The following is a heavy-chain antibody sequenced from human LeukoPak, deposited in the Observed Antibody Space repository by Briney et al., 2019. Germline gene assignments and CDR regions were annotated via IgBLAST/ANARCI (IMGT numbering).Heavy chain of an antibody. CDR1: GGSISSYY. D-gene: IGHD4-17*01. CDR3: ARADYGDPYYFDY. Sequence: SETLSLTCTVSGGSISSYYWSWIRQPPGKGLEWIGYIYYSGSTNYNPSLKSRVTISVDTSKNQFSLKLSSVTAADTAVYYCARADYGDPYYFDYWGQGTLVTVSS. V-gene: IGHV4-59*01. CDR2: IYYSGST. J-gene: IGHJ4*02.